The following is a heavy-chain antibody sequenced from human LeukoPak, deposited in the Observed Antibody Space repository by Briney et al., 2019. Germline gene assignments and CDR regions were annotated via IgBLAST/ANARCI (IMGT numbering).Heavy chain of an antibody. CDR1: GGSFSGYY. CDR3: ARVRLLMAAAAGLFDP. J-gene: IGHJ5*02. V-gene: IGHV4-34*01. Sequence: SETLSLTCAVYGGSFSGYYWSWIRQPPGKGLEWIGEINHSRSTNYSPSLKSRVTISVDTSKNQFSLKLSRVTAADTAVYHCARVRLLMAAAAGLFDPWGQGTLVTVSA. D-gene: IGHD6-13*01. CDR2: INHSRST.